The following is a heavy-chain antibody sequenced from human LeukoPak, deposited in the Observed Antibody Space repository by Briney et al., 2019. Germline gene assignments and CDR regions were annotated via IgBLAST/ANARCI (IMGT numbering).Heavy chain of an antibody. CDR3: AKGRCSGGSCYGLDY. V-gene: IGHV3-30*18. CDR2: ISYDGSNK. J-gene: IGHJ4*02. CDR1: GFTFSSCG. Sequence: GGSLRLSCAASGFTFSSCGMHWVRQAPGKGLEWVAVISYDGSNKYYADSVKGRFTISRDNSKNTLYLQMNSLRAEDTAVYYCAKGRCSGGSCYGLDYWGQGTLVTVSS. D-gene: IGHD2-15*01.